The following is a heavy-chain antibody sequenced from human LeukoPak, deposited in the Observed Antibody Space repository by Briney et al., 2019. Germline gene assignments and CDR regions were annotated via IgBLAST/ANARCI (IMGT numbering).Heavy chain of an antibody. CDR2: TSSSDAGT. J-gene: IGHJ4*02. CDR1: GFTLNNYA. Sequence: GGSLRLSCAASGFTLNNYAMSWVRQAPGKGLEWVSATSSSDAGTYHADSVRGRFSISRDNSKNTLYLQMNSLRAEDAAVYYCARAPVTSCSGVLCYPFDYWGQGTLVTVSS. CDR3: ARAPVTSCSGVLCYPFDY. V-gene: IGHV3-23*01. D-gene: IGHD2-15*01.